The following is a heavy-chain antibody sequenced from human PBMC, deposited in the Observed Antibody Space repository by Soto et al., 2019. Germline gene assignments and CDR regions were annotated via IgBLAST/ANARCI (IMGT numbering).Heavy chain of an antibody. CDR2: INTYGSST. J-gene: IGHJ4*02. D-gene: IGHD3-10*01. CDR3: AKRGVDTFGLDY. V-gene: IGHV3-74*01. CDR1: GFTFSSFW. Sequence: EVQLVESGGGLVQPGGSLRLSCAVSGFTFSSFWMHWVRQAPGEGLVWVSRINTYGSSTSYADSVKGRFTISRDNAKNTLYLQINSMRGEDTAMYYCAKRGVDTFGLDYWGQGTLVTVSS.